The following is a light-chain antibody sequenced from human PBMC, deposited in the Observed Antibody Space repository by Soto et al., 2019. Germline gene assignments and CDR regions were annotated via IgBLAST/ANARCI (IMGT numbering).Light chain of an antibody. Sequence: ETVLTQSPGTLSLSPGERATLSCRASQTIRSNYLAWYRQTPGQAPRLLIYGASNRATGIADRFSGSGSGTDVTLIVSRLEPEDFALYYCQQYGSSPWTFGQGTKGEIK. V-gene: IGKV3-20*01. J-gene: IGKJ1*01. CDR1: QTIRSNY. CDR3: QQYGSSPWT. CDR2: GAS.